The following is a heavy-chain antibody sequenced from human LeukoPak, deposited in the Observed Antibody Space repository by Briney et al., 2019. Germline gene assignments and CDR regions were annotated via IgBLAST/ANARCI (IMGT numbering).Heavy chain of an antibody. J-gene: IGHJ2*01. D-gene: IGHD2-15*01. CDR3: ARVEAGHHPPTYGWYLDL. V-gene: IGHV1-69*04. CDR2: IIPILGIA. CDR1: GGTFSSYA. Sequence: SVKVSCKASGGTFSSYAISWVRQATGQGLEWMGRIIPILGIANYAQKFQGRVTITADKSTSTAYMELSSLRSEDTAVYYCARVEAGHHPPTYGWYLDLWGRGTLVTVSS.